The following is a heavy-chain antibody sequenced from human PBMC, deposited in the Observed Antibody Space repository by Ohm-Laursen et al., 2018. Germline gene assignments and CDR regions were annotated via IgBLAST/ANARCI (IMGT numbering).Heavy chain of an antibody. V-gene: IGHV3-53*01. D-gene: IGHD2-15*01. CDR3: ALVSRGWFDP. Sequence: GSLRLSCAASGFTFSDYYMSWVRQAPGKGLEWVSVIYSGGSTYLADSVEGRFTISRDNSKNTLYLQMNSLSTDDTAVYYCALVSRGWFDPWGQGTLVTVSS. CDR2: IYSGGST. J-gene: IGHJ5*02. CDR1: GFTFSDYY.